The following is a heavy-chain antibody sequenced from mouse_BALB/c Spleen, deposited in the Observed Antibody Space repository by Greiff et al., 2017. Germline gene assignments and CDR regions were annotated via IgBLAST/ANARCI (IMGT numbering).Heavy chain of an antibody. Sequence: VQLQQSGPELVQPGASVKISCTASGYSFTGYFMNWVKQRHGKSLEWIGRINPYNGDTFYNQKFKGKATLTVDKSSSTAHMERLSLTSEDSAVYYCRRYFSSYNYFDYWGQGTTLTVSS. V-gene: IGHV1-37*01. CDR3: RRYFSSYNYFDY. J-gene: IGHJ2*01. CDR2: INPYNGDT. D-gene: IGHD1-1*01. CDR1: GYSFTGYF.